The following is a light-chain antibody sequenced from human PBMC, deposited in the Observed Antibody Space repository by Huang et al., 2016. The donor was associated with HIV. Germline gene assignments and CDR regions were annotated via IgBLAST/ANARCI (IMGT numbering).Light chain of an antibody. J-gene: IGKJ3*01. CDR2: GAS. CDR1: QSVSTN. V-gene: IGKV3-15*01. CDR3: QQYNSWPPLFT. Sequence: PGERATLSCRASQSVSTNLDWYQQKPGQAPRLLIYGASTRATGVPARFSGSGSGTEFTLTISSLQSEDSAVYYCQQYNSWPPLFTFGPGTKVDIK.